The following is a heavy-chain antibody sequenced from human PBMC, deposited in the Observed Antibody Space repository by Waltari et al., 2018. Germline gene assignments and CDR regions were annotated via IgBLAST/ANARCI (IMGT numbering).Heavy chain of an antibody. CDR1: GFRFGIYT. Sequence: GQLVESGGGLVQPGGSLRLSCAASGFRFGIYTMNWVRRAPGKGLEWITFIYTGGDSVYYADSVRGRFTISRDDSRNALYLQMSSLRVEDTAVYYCVRDHAWAFDIWGLGTVVTVSS. CDR3: VRDHAWAFDI. V-gene: IGHV3-48*04. J-gene: IGHJ3*02. CDR2: IYTGGDSV.